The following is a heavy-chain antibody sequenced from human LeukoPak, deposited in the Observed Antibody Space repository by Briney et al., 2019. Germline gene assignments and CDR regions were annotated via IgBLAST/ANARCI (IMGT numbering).Heavy chain of an antibody. CDR3: AKKNGGGWPTIFFDY. CDR2: ISGIGDTL. D-gene: IGHD6-19*01. V-gene: IGHV3-23*01. CDR1: GFSFSINA. J-gene: IGHJ4*02. Sequence: GGSLRLSCVASGFSFSINAMIWVCQAPGKGLEWVSGISGIGDTLFYSDPVKGRFTISRDNSKNTVYLQMNSLRVEDSAVYYCAKKNGGGWPTIFFDYWGQGILVTVSS.